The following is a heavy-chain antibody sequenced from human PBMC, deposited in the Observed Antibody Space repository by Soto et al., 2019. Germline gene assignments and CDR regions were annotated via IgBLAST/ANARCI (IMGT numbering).Heavy chain of an antibody. J-gene: IGHJ3*02. CDR1: GGFVSSGSYY. CDR3: ARVERGTATTVVDAFDI. Sequence: QVQLQQWGAGLLKPSETLSLTCAVYGGFVSSGSYYWSWIRQPPGKGLAWIGEMSHSGGTHFNPSLKSRVTISVDTSKNQFSRKMSSVTAADTALYYCARVERGTATTVVDAFDIWGPGTMVTVSS. V-gene: IGHV4-34*01. CDR2: MSHSGGT. D-gene: IGHD1-1*01.